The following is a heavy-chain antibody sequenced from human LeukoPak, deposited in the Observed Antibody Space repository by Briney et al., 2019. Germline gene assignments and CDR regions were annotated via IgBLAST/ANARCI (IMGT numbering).Heavy chain of an antibody. CDR3: AREFDDFWSGYLYYYYYGMDV. CDR1: GYTFTSYG. Sequence: ASVKVSCEASGYTFTSYGISWVRQAPGQGLEWMGWISAYNGNTNYAQKLQGRVTMTTDTSTSTAYMELRSLRSDDTAVYYCAREFDDFWSGYLYYYYYGMDVWGQGTTVTVSS. J-gene: IGHJ6*02. V-gene: IGHV1-18*01. D-gene: IGHD3-3*01. CDR2: ISAYNGNT.